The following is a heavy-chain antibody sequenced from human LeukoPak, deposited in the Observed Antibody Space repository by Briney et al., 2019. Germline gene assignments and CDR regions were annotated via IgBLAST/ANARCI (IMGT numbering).Heavy chain of an antibody. CDR2: FDPEDGET. D-gene: IGHD2-2*01. CDR1: GYTLTELS. J-gene: IGHJ4*02. CDR3: ARNYTRCSSTSCTACDY. V-gene: IGHV1-24*01. Sequence: GASVKVSCKVSGYTLTELSMHWVRQAPGKGLEWMGGFDPEDGETIYAQKFQGRVTMTEDSSTDTAYMELSSLRSEDTAVYYCARNYTRCSSTSCTACDYWGQGTLVTVSS.